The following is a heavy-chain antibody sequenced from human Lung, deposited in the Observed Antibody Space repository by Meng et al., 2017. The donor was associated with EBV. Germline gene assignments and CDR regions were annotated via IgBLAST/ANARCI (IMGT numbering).Heavy chain of an antibody. CDR3: ARGRRNEPLFDY. V-gene: IGHV1-69*13. CDR1: GDSFRTQT. Sequence: QFQLVASGAEVKTPGSSVRVHCKTSGDSFRTQTFSWVRQAPGQGLEWMGGLIAVFDKTKAAPRFQDRVTFTADESTSTAYMELSSLTFDDTAVYFCARGRRNEPLFDYWGQGTLVTVSS. J-gene: IGHJ4*02. CDR2: LIAVFDKT. D-gene: IGHD1-14*01.